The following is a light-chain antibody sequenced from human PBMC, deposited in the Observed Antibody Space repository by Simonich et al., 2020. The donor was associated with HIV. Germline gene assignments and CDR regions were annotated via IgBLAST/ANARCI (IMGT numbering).Light chain of an antibody. V-gene: IGLV2-23*01. J-gene: IGLJ2*01. CDR1: SSDVGSYNL. CDR2: EGN. CDR3: CSYAGSSTLL. Sequence: QSALTQPASVSGSPGQSITISCTGTSSDVGSYNLVSWYQQNPGKAPKLMIYEGNKRPSGVSNRFSGSKSGNTASLTISGLQAEDEADYYCCSYAGSSTLLFGGGTKLTVL.